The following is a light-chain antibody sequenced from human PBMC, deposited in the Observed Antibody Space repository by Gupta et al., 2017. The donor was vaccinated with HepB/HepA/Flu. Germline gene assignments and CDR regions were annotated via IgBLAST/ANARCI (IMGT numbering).Light chain of an antibody. CDR1: SPNIGAGYD. Sequence: QSVLTQPPSVSGAPGQRVTISRTGSSPNIGAGYDVHWYQQLPGTAPKLLIYGNSNRPSGVPDRFSGSKSGTSASLAITGLQAEDEADYYCQSYDSSLSAYVVFGGGTKLTVL. CDR2: GNS. V-gene: IGLV1-40*01. J-gene: IGLJ2*01. CDR3: QSYDSSLSAYVV.